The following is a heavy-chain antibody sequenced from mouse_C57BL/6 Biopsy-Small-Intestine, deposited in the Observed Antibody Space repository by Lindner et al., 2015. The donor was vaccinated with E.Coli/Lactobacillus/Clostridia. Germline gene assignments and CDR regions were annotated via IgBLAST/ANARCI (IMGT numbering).Heavy chain of an antibody. Sequence: VQLQESGAELVKPGASVKMSCKTSGYTFTSYWITWVKQRPGQGLEWIGDIYPGSGGTNYNEKFKNKATLTADTSSSTAYMQLSSLTSEDSAVYYCARYYRYYFDYWGQGTTLTVSS. J-gene: IGHJ2*01. V-gene: IGHV1-55*01. CDR2: IYPGSGGT. CDR1: GYTFTSYW. D-gene: IGHD2-12*01. CDR3: ARYYRYYFDY.